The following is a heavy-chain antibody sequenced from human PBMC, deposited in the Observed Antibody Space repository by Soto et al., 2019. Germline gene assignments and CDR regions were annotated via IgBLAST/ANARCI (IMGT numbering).Heavy chain of an antibody. J-gene: IGHJ4*02. CDR1: GFTFSSYE. CDR2: ISSSGSTI. D-gene: IGHD6-6*01. Sequence: EVQLVESGGGLVQPGGSLRLSCAASGFTFSSYEMNWVRQAPGKGLEWVSYISSSGSTIYYADSVKGRFTISRDNAKNSLYLQMNSLRAEDTAVYYCARVGSSSVSLQSDYWGQGPLVTVSS. CDR3: ARVGSSSVSLQSDY. V-gene: IGHV3-48*03.